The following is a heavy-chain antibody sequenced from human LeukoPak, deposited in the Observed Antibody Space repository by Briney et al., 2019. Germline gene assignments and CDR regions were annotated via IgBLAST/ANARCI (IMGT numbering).Heavy chain of an antibody. CDR3: AKDLYCSSTSCSAASDY. CDR1: GFSFSAYW. D-gene: IGHD2-2*01. V-gene: IGHV3-23*01. CDR2: ISGSGGST. J-gene: IGHJ4*02. Sequence: QSGGSLRLSCAASGFSFSAYWMHWVRQAPGKGLEWVSAISGSGGSTYYADSVKGRFTISRDNSKNTLYLQMNSLRAEDTAVYYCAKDLYCSSTSCSAASDYWGQGTLVTVSS.